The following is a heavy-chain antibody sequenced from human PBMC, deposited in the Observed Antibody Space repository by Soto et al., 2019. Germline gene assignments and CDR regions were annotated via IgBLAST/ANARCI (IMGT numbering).Heavy chain of an antibody. V-gene: IGHV1-69*01. CDR1: GGTFSSYT. CDR2: IIPIFGTA. D-gene: IGHD2-2*01. J-gene: IGHJ6*02. CDR3: ARHNFDWRSTSCYSSHYYYYYGMDV. Sequence: QVQLVQSGAEVTKAGASVKVSCQASGGTFSSYTISWVRQARGQGLEWMGGIIPIFGTANYAQKFQGRVTITVDESTSTAYMELSRLCTDDRAVYYCARHNFDWRSTSCYSSHYYYYYGMDVWGQGTTVTVSS.